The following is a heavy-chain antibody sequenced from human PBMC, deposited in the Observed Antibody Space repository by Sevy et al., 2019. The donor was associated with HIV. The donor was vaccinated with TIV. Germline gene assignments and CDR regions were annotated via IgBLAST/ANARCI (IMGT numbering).Heavy chain of an antibody. CDR3: ARVGDAEYCSGGSCYLPSYYYYGMDV. CDR1: GGSISSYY. V-gene: IGHV4-59*13. D-gene: IGHD2-15*01. J-gene: IGHJ6*02. CDR2: IYYSGST. Sequence: SETLSLTCTVSGGSISSYYWSWIRQPPGKGLEWIGYIYYSGSTNYNPSLKSRVTISVDTSKNQFSLRLSSVTAADTAGYYCARVGDAEYCSGGSCYLPSYYYYGMDVWGQGTTVTVSS.